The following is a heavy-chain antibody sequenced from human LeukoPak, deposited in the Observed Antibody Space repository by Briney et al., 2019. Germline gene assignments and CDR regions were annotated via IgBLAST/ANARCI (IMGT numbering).Heavy chain of an antibody. CDR2: IYYSGST. J-gene: IGHJ4*02. V-gene: IGHV4-39*01. D-gene: IGHD3-10*01. Sequence: SETLSLTCTVSGGSISSSSYYWGWIRQPPGKGLEWIGSIYYSGSTYYNPSLKSRVTISVDTSKNQFSLKLSSVTAADTAVYYCVIAGYYGSGSRYYFAYWGQGTLVTVSS. CDR1: GGSISSSSYY. CDR3: VIAGYYGSGSRYYFAY.